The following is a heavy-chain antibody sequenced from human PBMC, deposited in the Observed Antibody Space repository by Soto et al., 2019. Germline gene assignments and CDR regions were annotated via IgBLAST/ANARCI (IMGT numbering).Heavy chain of an antibody. D-gene: IGHD6-19*01. CDR1: GYTFTSYD. CDR3: ARARGGGWADYYYYMDV. V-gene: IGHV1-8*01. Sequence: ASVKVSCKASGYTFTSYDINWVRQATGQGLEWMGWMNPNSGNTGYAQKFQGRVTMTRNTSISTAYMELSSLRSEDTAVYYCARARGGGWADYYYYMDVWGKGTKVTVSS. CDR2: MNPNSGNT. J-gene: IGHJ6*03.